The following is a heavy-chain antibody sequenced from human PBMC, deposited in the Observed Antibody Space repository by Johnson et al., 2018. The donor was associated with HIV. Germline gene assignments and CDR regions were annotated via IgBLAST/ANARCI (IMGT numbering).Heavy chain of an antibody. V-gene: IGHV3-11*04. J-gene: IGHJ3*02. Sequence: VQLVESGGGLVQPGGSLRLSCAAPGFTFSDYYMTWIRQAPGKGLEWLSFISSSGDIIRYADSVKGRFTISRDNAKNSLYLQMNSLRVEDTALYYCARPADYGDYSRDAFDIWGQGTMVTVSS. D-gene: IGHD4-17*01. CDR3: ARPADYGDYSRDAFDI. CDR1: GFTFSDYY. CDR2: ISSSGDII.